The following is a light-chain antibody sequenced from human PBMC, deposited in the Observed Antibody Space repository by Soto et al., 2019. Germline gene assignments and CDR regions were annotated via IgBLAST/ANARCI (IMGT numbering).Light chain of an antibody. CDR1: SSEIGAYNF. Sequence: QSALTQPAYVSGSPGQSFTISCTGTSSEIGAYNFVSWYHQHPGKAPTLMLYDVNIRTSGVSNRWSGSKFGNTTSLTISGLQDEDEDDYYCTSRTTSTTMIFGGRTKVTVL. V-gene: IGLV2-14*03. CDR2: DVN. CDR3: TSRTTSTTMI. J-gene: IGLJ2*01.